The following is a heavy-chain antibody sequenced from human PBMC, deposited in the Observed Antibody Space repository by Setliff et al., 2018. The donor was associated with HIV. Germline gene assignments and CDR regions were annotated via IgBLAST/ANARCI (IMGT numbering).Heavy chain of an antibody. CDR1: GDSIDRSNFF. V-gene: IGHV4-31*01. CDR3: ARIYDSSAYYPHDAFDI. Sequence: SETLSLTCTVSGDSIDRSNFFWTWIRQHPGKGLEWIGYIYYSGSATYNPSLKSQASVSVDTSRNEFSLKLSSVTAADTAIYYCARIYDSSAYYPHDAFDIWGQGTMVTVSS. J-gene: IGHJ3*02. D-gene: IGHD3-22*01. CDR2: IYYSGSA.